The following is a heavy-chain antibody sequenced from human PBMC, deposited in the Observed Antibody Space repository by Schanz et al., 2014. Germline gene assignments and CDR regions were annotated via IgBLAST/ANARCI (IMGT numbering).Heavy chain of an antibody. CDR1: GFSFSDYA. V-gene: IGHV3-30*18. CDR2: ISYHGSER. CDR3: AKSYDTSGYSGFDY. D-gene: IGHD3-22*01. J-gene: IGHJ4*02. Sequence: QVQLVESGGGVVQPGRSLRLSCAGSGFSFSDYAMHWARQAQGRGMEWVAVISYHGSERYYADPVKGRFTISRDNSKNTLYLQMNSLRTEDTAVYFCAKSYDTSGYSGFDYWGQGTLVTVSS.